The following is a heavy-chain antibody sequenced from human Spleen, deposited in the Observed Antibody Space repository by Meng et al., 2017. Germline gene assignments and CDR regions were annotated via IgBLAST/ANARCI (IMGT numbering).Heavy chain of an antibody. V-gene: IGHV3-30*06. Sequence: GGSLRLSCAASGFTFSSYGMHWVRQAPGKGLEWVAVISYDGSNKYYADSVKGRFTISRDNSKNTLYLQMNSLRAEDTAVYYCARDIQWLVLIPYDYWGQGTLVTVSS. CDR1: GFTFSSYG. D-gene: IGHD6-19*01. J-gene: IGHJ4*02. CDR3: ARDIQWLVLIPYDY. CDR2: ISYDGSNK.